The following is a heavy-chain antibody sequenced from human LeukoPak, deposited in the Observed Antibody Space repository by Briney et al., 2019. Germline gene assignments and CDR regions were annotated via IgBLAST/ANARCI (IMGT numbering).Heavy chain of an antibody. CDR3: ARERRWYYDFWSGYFDY. CDR2: IYYSGST. V-gene: IGHV4-39*07. Sequence: SETLSLTCTVSGGSISSSSYYWGWIRQPPGKGLEWIGSIYYSGSTYYNPSLKSRVTISVDTSKNQFSLKLSSVTAADTAVYYCARERRWYYDFWSGYFDYWGQGTLVTVSS. J-gene: IGHJ4*02. CDR1: GGSISSSSYY. D-gene: IGHD3-3*01.